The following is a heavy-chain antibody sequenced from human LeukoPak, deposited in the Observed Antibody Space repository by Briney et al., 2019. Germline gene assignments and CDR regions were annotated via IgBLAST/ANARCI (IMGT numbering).Heavy chain of an antibody. CDR1: GFTFSSYA. Sequence: QPGGSLRLSCAASGFTFSSYAMSWVRQAPGKGLEWVSAISGSGGSRYYADSVKGRFTISRDNSKNTLYLQMNSLRAEDTAVYYCARLNGYDYYYYYMDVWGKGTTVTVSS. D-gene: IGHD1-1*01. J-gene: IGHJ6*03. V-gene: IGHV3-23*01. CDR2: ISGSGGSR. CDR3: ARLNGYDYYYYYMDV.